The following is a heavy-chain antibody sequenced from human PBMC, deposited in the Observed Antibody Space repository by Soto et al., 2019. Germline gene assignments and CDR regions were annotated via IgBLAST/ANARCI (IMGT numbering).Heavy chain of an antibody. J-gene: IGHJ4*02. D-gene: IGHD6-13*01. CDR2: ISSSSSYI. V-gene: IGHV3-21*01. CDR3: AKLGRQQFADY. Sequence: GGSLRLSCAASGFTFSSYSMNSVRQAPGKGLEWVSSISSSSSYIYYADSVKGRFTISRDNAKNSLYLQMNSLRAEDTAVYYCAKLGRQQFADYWGQGTLVTVSS. CDR1: GFTFSSYS.